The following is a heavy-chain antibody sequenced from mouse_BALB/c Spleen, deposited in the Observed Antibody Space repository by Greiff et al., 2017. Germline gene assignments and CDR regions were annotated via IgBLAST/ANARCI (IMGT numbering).Heavy chain of an antibody. CDR3: ARGRYYYGSSYWYFDV. D-gene: IGHD1-1*01. V-gene: IGHV5-6-5*01. CDR2: ISSGGST. CDR1: GFTFSSYA. Sequence: DVMLVESGGGLVKPGGSLKLSCAASGFTFSSYAMSWVRQTPEKRLEWVASISSGGSTYYPDSVKGRFTISRDNARNILYLQMSSLRSEDTAMYYCARGRYYYGSSYWYFDVWGAGTTVTVSS. J-gene: IGHJ1*01.